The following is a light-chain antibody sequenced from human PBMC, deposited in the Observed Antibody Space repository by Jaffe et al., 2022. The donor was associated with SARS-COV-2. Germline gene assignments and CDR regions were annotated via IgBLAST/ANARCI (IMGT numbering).Light chain of an antibody. CDR2: GVS. CDR1: QSVSSSY. J-gene: IGKJ1*01. CDR3: QQYVSSPWM. V-gene: IGKV3-20*01. Sequence: EIVLTQSPGTLSLSPGERATLSCRASQSVSSSYLAWYQQKPGQAPRLLIYGVSNRATGIPDRFSGSGSATDFTLTISRLEPEDFAVYYCQQYVSSPWMFGQGTKVEIK.